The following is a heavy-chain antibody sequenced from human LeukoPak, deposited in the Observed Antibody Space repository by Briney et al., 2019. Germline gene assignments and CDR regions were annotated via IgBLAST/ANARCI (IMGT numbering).Heavy chain of an antibody. CDR3: ARSHSSSWYAWFDP. J-gene: IGHJ5*02. CDR1: GYSISSGYY. D-gene: IGHD6-13*01. V-gene: IGHV4-38-2*02. CDR2: IYHSGST. Sequence: SETLSLTCTVSGYSISSGYYWGWIRQPPGRGLEWIGSIYHSGSTYYNPSLKSRVTISVDTSKNQFSLKLSSVTAADTAVYYCARSHSSSWYAWFDPWGQGTLVTVSS.